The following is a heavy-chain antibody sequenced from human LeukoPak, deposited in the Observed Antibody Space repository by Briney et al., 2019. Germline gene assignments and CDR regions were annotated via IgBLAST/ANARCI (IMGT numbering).Heavy chain of an antibody. J-gene: IGHJ4*02. Sequence: GASVKVSCKASGYTFTGYYVHWVRQAPGQGLEWMGWINPNSGGTNYAQKFQGRVTMTRDTSISTAYMELSRLRSDDTAVYYCARSGKSYYDSSGHLINWGQGTLVTVSS. V-gene: IGHV1-2*02. CDR3: ARSGKSYYDSSGHLIN. D-gene: IGHD3-22*01. CDR1: GYTFTGYY. CDR2: INPNSGGT.